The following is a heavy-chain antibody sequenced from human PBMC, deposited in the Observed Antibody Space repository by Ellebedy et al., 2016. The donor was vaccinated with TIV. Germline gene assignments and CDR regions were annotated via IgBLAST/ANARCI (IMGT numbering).Heavy chain of an antibody. CDR1: GFTFNTYA. V-gene: IGHV3-23*01. Sequence: GESLKISCVASGFTFNTYAMAWVRQAPGKGLEWLSTISRSGNTTYYADSVKGRFTISRDNSKNTLYLQMNSLRAEDTAVYYCAREHIVVVTANAFDIWGQGTMVTVSS. CDR2: ISRSGNTT. D-gene: IGHD2-21*02. CDR3: AREHIVVVTANAFDI. J-gene: IGHJ3*02.